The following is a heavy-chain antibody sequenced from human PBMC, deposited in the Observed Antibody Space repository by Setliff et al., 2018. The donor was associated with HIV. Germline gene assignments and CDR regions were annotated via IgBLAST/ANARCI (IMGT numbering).Heavy chain of an antibody. CDR1: GGSVSSGTYY. CDR2: IYYSGST. Sequence: LSLTCTVSGGSVSSGTYYWTWIRQPPGKGLEWIGYIYYSGSTNYNPSLKTRVTVSADTSKNQFSLKLTSVTAADTAVYYCASAGSGTRAPPRYWGQGTLVTVSS. J-gene: IGHJ4*02. V-gene: IGHV4-61*01. D-gene: IGHD1-1*01. CDR3: ASAGSGTRAPPRY.